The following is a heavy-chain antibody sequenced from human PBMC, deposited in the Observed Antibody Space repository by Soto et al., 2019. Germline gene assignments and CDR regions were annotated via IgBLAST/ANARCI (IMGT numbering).Heavy chain of an antibody. CDR3: TTDDPINRY. CDR1: GFIFSNAW. CDR2: IKGKTNGGTT. V-gene: IGHV3-15*01. J-gene: IGHJ4*02. Sequence: EVQVVESGGGLVRPGGSLRLSCAASGFIFSNAWMSWVRQAPGKGLEWVGRIKGKTNGGTTDYAAPVRGRFSISRDDSKNTLYLQMNSLKTEDTAVYYCTTDDPINRYWGQGTLVTVSS.